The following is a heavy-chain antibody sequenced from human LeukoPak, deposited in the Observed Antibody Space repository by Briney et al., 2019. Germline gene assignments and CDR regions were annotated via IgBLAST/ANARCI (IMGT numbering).Heavy chain of an antibody. V-gene: IGHV4-30-2*01. CDR1: GGSISSGGYS. D-gene: IGHD5-24*01. J-gene: IGHJ3*02. CDR3: ARNIEVDAFDI. Sequence: SETLSLTCAVSGGSISSGGYSWSWIRQPPGKGLEWIGYIYHSGSTYHNPSLKSRVTISVDRSKNQFSLKLSSVTAADTAVYYCARNIEVDAFDIWGQGTMVTVSS. CDR2: IYHSGST.